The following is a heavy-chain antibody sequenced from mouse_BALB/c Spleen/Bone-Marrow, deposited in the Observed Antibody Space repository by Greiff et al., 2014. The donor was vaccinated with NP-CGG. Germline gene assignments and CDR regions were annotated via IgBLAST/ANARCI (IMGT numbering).Heavy chain of an antibody. CDR3: TRSRGYFDY. J-gene: IGHJ2*01. CDR1: CYNFTTFW. CDR2: IYPSDTYT. V-gene: IGHV1-69*02. Sequence: QVQLKESGAELGRPGASVKLSCKASCYNFTTFWVNWGEQRAGQGLEWIGNIYPSDTYTNYSQDFKDKATLTVDKSSSTAYMQLSSPTSEDSAVYYCTRSRGYFDYWGQGTTLTVSS.